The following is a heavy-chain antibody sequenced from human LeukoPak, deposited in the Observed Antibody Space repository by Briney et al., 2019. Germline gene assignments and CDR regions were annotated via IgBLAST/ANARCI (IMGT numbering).Heavy chain of an antibody. D-gene: IGHD3-22*01. CDR3: ARDYYYDSSGYLGY. Sequence: GGSLRLSCAASGFTFSSYAMSWVRQAPGKGLEWVSAISGSGGSTYYADSVKGRFTISRDNAKNSLYLQMNSLRAEDTAVYYCARDYYYDSSGYLGYWGQGTLVTVSS. J-gene: IGHJ4*02. CDR2: ISGSGGST. V-gene: IGHV3-23*01. CDR1: GFTFSSYA.